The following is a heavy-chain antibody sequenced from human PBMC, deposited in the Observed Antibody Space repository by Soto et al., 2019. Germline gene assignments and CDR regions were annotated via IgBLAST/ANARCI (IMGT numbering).Heavy chain of an antibody. CDR1: GGTFSSYA. J-gene: IGHJ5*02. V-gene: IGHV1-69*12. CDR2: IIPIFGTA. Sequence: QVQLVQSGAEVKKPGSSVKVSCKASGGTFSSYAISWVRQAPGQGLEWMGEIIPIFGTANYAQKFQGRVTITADESTSTTYMELRSLRFEDTAEYYCASDRGPPSGYYPYWFDPWGQGTLVTVSS. CDR3: ASDRGPPSGYYPYWFDP. D-gene: IGHD3-22*01.